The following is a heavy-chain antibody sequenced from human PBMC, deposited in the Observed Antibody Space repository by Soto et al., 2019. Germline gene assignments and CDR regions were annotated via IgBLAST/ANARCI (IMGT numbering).Heavy chain of an antibody. D-gene: IGHD6-13*01. CDR2: ISSSSSYT. CDR3: ARGRIAAAGVFDY. Sequence: GGSLRLSCAASGFTFSDYYMSWIRQAPGKGLEWVSYISSSSSYTNYADSVKGRFTISRDNAMNSRYLHMHSLRAEDTAVYYCARGRIAAAGVFDYWGQGTLVTVSS. CDR1: GFTFSDYY. V-gene: IGHV3-11*06. J-gene: IGHJ4*02.